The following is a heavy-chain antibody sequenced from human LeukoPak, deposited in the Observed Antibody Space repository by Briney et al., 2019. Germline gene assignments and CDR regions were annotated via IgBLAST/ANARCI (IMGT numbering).Heavy chain of an antibody. CDR1: GFTVSSNY. CDR2: IWYDGSNK. CDR3: ARVDGSGSYYSTGYHFDY. J-gene: IGHJ4*02. V-gene: IGHV3-33*08. D-gene: IGHD3-10*01. Sequence: GGSLRLSCAASGFTVSSNYMSWVRQAPGKGLEWVAAIWYDGSNKYYADSVKGRFTISRGNSKNTLYLQMNSLRAEDTAVYYCARVDGSGSYYSTGYHFDYWSQGTLVTVSS.